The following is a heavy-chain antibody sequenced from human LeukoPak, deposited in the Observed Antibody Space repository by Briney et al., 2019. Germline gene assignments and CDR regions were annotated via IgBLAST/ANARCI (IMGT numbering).Heavy chain of an antibody. CDR3: TRVGYIDEGIDY. Sequence: GGSLRLSCVASGFPFSSYWMTWVRQAPGKGLEWVANIKQDGSKKSYVDSVKGPFTISRDNAKDSLYLQMNSLRAEDTAIYYCTRVGYIDEGIDYWGQGTLVTVS. D-gene: IGHD5-24*01. CDR2: IKQDGSKK. V-gene: IGHV3-7*04. CDR1: GFPFSSYW. J-gene: IGHJ4*02.